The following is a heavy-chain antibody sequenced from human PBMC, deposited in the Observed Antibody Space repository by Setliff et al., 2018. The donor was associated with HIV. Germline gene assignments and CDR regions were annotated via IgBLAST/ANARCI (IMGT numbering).Heavy chain of an antibody. V-gene: IGHV1-18*01. Sequence: ASVKVSCKASGYTFTKYGLSWVRQAPGQGLEWMGWINTHNGNTNSAQKFQGRVTMTTDTSTSTAYMELRNLTSEDTAVYYCARGRWLQSFDYWGQGTLVTVSS. CDR3: ARGRWLQSFDY. D-gene: IGHD5-12*01. CDR1: GYTFTKYG. CDR2: INTHNGNT. J-gene: IGHJ4*02.